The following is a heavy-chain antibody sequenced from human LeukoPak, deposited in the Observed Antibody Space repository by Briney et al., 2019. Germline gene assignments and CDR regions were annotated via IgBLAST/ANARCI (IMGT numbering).Heavy chain of an antibody. V-gene: IGHV3-11*01. CDR2: ISSSGSTI. D-gene: IGHD3-9*01. J-gene: IGHJ6*02. Sequence: PGGSLRLSCAASGFTFSDYYMSWIRQAPGKGLEWVSYISSSGSTIYYADSVKGRFTISRDNAKNSLYLQMNSLRAEDTAVYYCARDKPDDWDYYYYGMDVWGQGTTVTVSS. CDR3: ARDKPDDWDYYYYGMDV. CDR1: GFTFSDYY.